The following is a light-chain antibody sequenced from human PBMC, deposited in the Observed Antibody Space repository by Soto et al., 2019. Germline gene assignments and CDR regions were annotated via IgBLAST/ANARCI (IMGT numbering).Light chain of an antibody. Sequence: QSALAQPASVSGSPGQSITISCAGTSSDIGVYKYVSWYQQHPGKPPKFIIYEVSNRPSGVSARFSGSKSGNTASLTISGLQAEDEADYYCSAYTKVDTQVFGTGTKVTVL. CDR1: SSDIGVYKY. CDR3: SAYTKVDTQV. J-gene: IGLJ1*01. CDR2: EVS. V-gene: IGLV2-14*01.